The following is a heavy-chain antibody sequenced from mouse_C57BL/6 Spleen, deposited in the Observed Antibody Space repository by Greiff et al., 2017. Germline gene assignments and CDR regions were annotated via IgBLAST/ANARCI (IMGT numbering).Heavy chain of an antibody. J-gene: IGHJ2*01. Sequence: EVKLQESGGGLVKPGGSLKLSCAASGFTFSSYAMSWVRQTPEKRLEWVATISDGGSYTYYPDNVKGRFTISRDNAKNNLYLQMSHLKSEDTAMYYCARVKGSSGYYFDYWGQGTTLTVSS. D-gene: IGHD3-2*02. CDR1: GFTFSSYA. V-gene: IGHV5-4*03. CDR2: ISDGGSYT. CDR3: ARVKGSSGYYFDY.